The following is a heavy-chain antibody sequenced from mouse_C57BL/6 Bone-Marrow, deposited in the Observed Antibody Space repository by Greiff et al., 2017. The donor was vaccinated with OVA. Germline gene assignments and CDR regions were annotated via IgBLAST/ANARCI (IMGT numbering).Heavy chain of an antibody. D-gene: IGHD2-1*01. Sequence: EVQLQQSEGGLVQPGRSMKLSCTASGFTFSDYYMAWVRQVPEKGLEWVANINYDGSSTYYLDSLKSRFIISRDNAKNILYLQMSSLKSEDTATYYCARVYYGNYWYFDVWGTGTTVTVSS. CDR2: INYDGSST. J-gene: IGHJ1*03. CDR3: ARVYYGNYWYFDV. V-gene: IGHV5-16*01. CDR1: GFTFSDYY.